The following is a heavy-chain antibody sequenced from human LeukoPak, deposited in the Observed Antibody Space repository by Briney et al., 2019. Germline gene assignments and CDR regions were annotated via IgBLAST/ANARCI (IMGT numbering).Heavy chain of an antibody. J-gene: IGHJ6*02. CDR1: GGSISSGDYF. D-gene: IGHD3-10*01. CDR3: GRDEWVRGVHYGMDV. V-gene: IGHV4-30-4*01. Sequence: PSQTLSLTCTVSGGSISSGDYFWTCIRQPPGTGLEWIVHIYDSESAEYNPSLKSRVTIAVDTSKNQFSLKVTSVTAADTAVYYCGRDEWVRGVHYGMDVWGQGTTVSVSS. CDR2: IYDSESA.